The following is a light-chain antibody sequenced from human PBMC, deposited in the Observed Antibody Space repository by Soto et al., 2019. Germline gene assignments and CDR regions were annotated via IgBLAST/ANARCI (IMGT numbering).Light chain of an antibody. J-gene: IGKJ5*01. Sequence: EIVLTQSPATLSLSPGERATLSCRASQSVSSYLAWYQQKPGQAPRLLIYDAFKRATGIPAGFTGSGSGTDYTLTISSLEPEDFAIYYCQRRSNWITFGQGTRLEIK. V-gene: IGKV3-11*01. CDR3: QRRSNWIT. CDR2: DAF. CDR1: QSVSSY.